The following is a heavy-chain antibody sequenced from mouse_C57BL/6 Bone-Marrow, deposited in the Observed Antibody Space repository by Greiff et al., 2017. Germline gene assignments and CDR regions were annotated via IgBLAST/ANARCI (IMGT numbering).Heavy chain of an antibody. CDR3: ARGVLLRWYFDD. D-gene: IGHD1-1*01. CDR1: GYSITSGYY. Sequence: EVQLQESGPGLVKPSQSLSLTCSVTGYSITSGYYWNWIRQFPGNKLEWMGYISYDGSNNYNPSLKNRISITRDTSKNQFFLKLNSVTTEDTATYYCARGVLLRWYFDDWGQGTTLTVSS. CDR2: ISYDGSN. J-gene: IGHJ2*01. V-gene: IGHV3-6*01.